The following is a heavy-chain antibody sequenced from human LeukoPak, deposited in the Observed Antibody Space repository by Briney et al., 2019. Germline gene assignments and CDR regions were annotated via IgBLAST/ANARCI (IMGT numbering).Heavy chain of an antibody. Sequence: PGGSLRLSCAASGFIFSSYWMSWVRQAPGKGLEWVANINQDGSEKYCVDSVRGRFTISRDNAKKSLFLHMNSLRAGDTSVYYCARDRINLAYCGGDCYSAFDIWGQGTVVTVSS. D-gene: IGHD2-21*02. CDR3: ARDRINLAYCGGDCYSAFDI. CDR2: INQDGSEK. CDR1: GFIFSSYW. J-gene: IGHJ3*02. V-gene: IGHV3-7*01.